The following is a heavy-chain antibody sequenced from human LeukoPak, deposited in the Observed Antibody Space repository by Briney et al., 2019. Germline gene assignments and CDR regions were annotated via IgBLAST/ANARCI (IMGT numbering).Heavy chain of an antibody. D-gene: IGHD1-7*01. V-gene: IGHV3-7*01. J-gene: IGHJ4*02. CDR3: ARDPDPGTTDY. CDR2: INENGGEE. Sequence: GGSLRLSCAVSGFTFSNYWMSWVRQAPGKGLNWVANINENGGEEYYVDSVEGRFIISRDNAKNSLYLQMNTLRAEDTAVYYCARDPDPGTTDYWGQGTLVTVSS. CDR1: GFTFSNYW.